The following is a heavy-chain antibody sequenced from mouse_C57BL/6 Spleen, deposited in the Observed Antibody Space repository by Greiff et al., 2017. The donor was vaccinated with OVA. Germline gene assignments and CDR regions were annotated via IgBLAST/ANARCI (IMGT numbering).Heavy chain of an antibody. CDR2: IYPGDGDT. Sequence: QVQLQQSGPELVKPGASVKISCKASGYAFSSSWMNWVKQRPGKGLEWIGRIYPGDGDTNYNGKFKGKATLTADKSSSTAYMQLSSLTSEDSAVYFCARSAGSSGFDYWGQGTTLTVSA. D-gene: IGHD3-2*02. J-gene: IGHJ2*01. CDR1: GYAFSSSW. CDR3: ARSAGSSGFDY. V-gene: IGHV1-82*01.